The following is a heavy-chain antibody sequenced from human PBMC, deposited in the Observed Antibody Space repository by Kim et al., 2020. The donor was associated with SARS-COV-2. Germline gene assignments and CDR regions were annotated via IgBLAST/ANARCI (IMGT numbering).Heavy chain of an antibody. Sequence: GGSLRLSCAASGFTFSSYGMHWVRQAPGKGLEWVAVIWYDGSNKYYADSVKGRFTISRDNSKNTLYLQMNSLRAEDTAVYYCARDIPSGWFYFDYWGQGTLVTVSS. D-gene: IGHD6-19*01. V-gene: IGHV3-33*01. CDR3: ARDIPSGWFYFDY. CDR1: GFTFSSYG. J-gene: IGHJ4*02. CDR2: IWYDGSNK.